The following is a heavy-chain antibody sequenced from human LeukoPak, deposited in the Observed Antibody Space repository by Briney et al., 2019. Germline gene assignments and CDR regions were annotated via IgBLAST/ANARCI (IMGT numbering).Heavy chain of an antibody. CDR2: IGTAGDT. J-gene: IGHJ3*02. Sequence: GGSLRLSCAASGFTFSSYDMHWVRQATGKGLEWVSAIGTAGDTYYPGSVKGRFTISRENAKNSLYLQMNSLRAGDTAVYYCARLREHDAFDIWGQGTMVTVSS. V-gene: IGHV3-13*01. CDR3: ARLREHDAFDI. CDR1: GFTFSSYD. D-gene: IGHD1/OR15-1a*01.